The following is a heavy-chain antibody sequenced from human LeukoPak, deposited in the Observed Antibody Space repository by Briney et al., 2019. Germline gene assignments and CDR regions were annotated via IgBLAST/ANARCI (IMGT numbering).Heavy chain of an antibody. CDR2: IYYSGST. CDR1: GGSISSGDYY. J-gene: IGHJ6*02. CDR3: ARGPPRRSYYDILTGFNDYGMDV. V-gene: IGHV4-30-4*01. Sequence: SETLSLTCTVSGGSISSGDYYWSWIRQPPGKGLEWIGYIYYSGSTYYNPSLKSRVTISVDTSKNQFSLKLSSVTAADTAVYYCARGPPRRSYYDILTGFNDYGMDVWGQGTTVTVSS. D-gene: IGHD3-9*01.